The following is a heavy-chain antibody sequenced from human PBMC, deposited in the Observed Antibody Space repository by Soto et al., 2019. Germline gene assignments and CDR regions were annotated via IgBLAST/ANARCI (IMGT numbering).Heavy chain of an antibody. J-gene: IGHJ4*02. CDR2: ISAYNGNT. CDR3: ARVSSSGYLGFLIDY. CDR1: GGTFSSYG. V-gene: IGHV1-18*04. Sequence: GASVKVSCKASGGTFSSYGISWVRQAPGQGLEWMGWISAYNGNTNYAQKLQGRVTMTTDTSTSTAYMELRSLRSDDTAVYYCARVSSSGYLGFLIDYWGQGTLVTVSS. D-gene: IGHD3-22*01.